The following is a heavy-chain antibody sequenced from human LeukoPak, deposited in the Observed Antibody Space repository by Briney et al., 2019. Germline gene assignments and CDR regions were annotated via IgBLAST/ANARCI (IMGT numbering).Heavy chain of an antibody. CDR2: ISWNSGSI. CDR3: AKGTCSSTSCSPGVY. CDR1: GFTFDDYA. J-gene: IGHJ4*02. D-gene: IGHD2-2*01. Sequence: PGGSLRLSCAASGFTFDDYAMHWVRQAPGKGLEWVSGISWNSGSIGYADSVKGRFTISRDNAKNSLYLQMNSLRAEGTALYYCAKGTCSSTSCSPGVYWGQGTLVTVSS. V-gene: IGHV3-9*01.